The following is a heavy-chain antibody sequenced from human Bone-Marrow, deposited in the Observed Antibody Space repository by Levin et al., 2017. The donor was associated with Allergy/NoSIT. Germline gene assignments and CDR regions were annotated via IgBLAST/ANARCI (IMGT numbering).Heavy chain of an antibody. CDR1: GFTFSGSA. V-gene: IGHV3-73*01. D-gene: IGHD1-14*01. CDR3: TREPVGY. Sequence: KVSCAASGFTFSGSAMHWVRQASGKGLEWVGRIRSKANSYATAYAASVKGRFTISRDDSKNTAYLQMNSLKTEDTAVYYCTREPVGYWGQGTLVTVSS. J-gene: IGHJ4*02. CDR2: IRSKANSYAT.